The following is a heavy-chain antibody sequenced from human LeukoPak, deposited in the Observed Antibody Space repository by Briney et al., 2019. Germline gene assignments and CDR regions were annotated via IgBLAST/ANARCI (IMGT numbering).Heavy chain of an antibody. V-gene: IGHV4-61*02. CDR2: IYTSGST. CDR3: AGFWSGYYGFDY. Sequence: SQTLSLTCTVSGGSISSGSYYWSWIRQPAGKGLEWIGRIYTSGSTNYNPSLKSRVTTSVDTSKNQFSLKLSSVTAADTAVYYCAGFWSGYYGFDYWGQGTLVTVSS. J-gene: IGHJ4*02. D-gene: IGHD3-3*01. CDR1: GGSISSGSYY.